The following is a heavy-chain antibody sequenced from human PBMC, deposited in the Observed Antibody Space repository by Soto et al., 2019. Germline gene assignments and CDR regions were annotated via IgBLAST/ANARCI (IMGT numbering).Heavy chain of an antibody. Sequence: GGSLILSCAASGFTFSNAWGSWVRQAPGKGLEWVGRIKSKTDGGTTDYAAPVKGRFTISRDDSKNTLYLQMNSLKTEDTAVYYCTTEPDDYGEGAFDIWGQGTMVTVSS. J-gene: IGHJ3*02. CDR1: GFTFSNAW. V-gene: IGHV3-15*01. CDR3: TTEPDDYGEGAFDI. CDR2: IKSKTDGGTT. D-gene: IGHD4-17*01.